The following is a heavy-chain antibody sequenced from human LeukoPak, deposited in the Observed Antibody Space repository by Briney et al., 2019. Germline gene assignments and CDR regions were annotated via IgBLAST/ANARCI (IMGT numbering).Heavy chain of an antibody. CDR2: INPSVSST. J-gene: IGHJ6*04. Sequence: ASVKVSCKASGDTFTSYSMRWVRQAPGQGLEWMGRINPSVSSTSYAQKCQGRVTITRDVSTSTVYTELSSLRSEDPAMYYCEREKGALEYSSSSPLDVWGKGTTVTVSS. CDR1: GDTFTSYS. V-gene: IGHV1-46*01. D-gene: IGHD6-6*01. CDR3: EREKGALEYSSSSPLDV.